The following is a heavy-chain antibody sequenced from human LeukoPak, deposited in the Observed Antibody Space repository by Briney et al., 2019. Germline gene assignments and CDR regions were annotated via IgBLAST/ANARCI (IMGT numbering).Heavy chain of an antibody. J-gene: IGHJ6*03. CDR1: GYSISSGYY. D-gene: IGHD3-9*01. V-gene: IGHV4-38-2*01. Sequence: SETLSLTCAVSGYSISSGYYWGWIRQPPGKGLEWIGSIYHSGSTYYNPSLKSRVTISVDTSKNQFSLKLTSVTAAYTSLYYCARSTGHYYYYYMDVWGKGTTVTVSS. CDR2: IYHSGST. CDR3: ARSTGHYYYYYMDV.